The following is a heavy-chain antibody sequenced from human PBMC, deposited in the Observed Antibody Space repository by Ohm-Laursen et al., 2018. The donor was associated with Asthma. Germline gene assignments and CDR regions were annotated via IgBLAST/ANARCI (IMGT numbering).Heavy chain of an antibody. CDR1: GFTVSTKF. V-gene: IGHV3-53*01. CDR3: AISLTTPGAFDI. J-gene: IGHJ3*02. Sequence: SLRLSCAASGFTVSTKFMIWVRQAPGKGLDWVSVIFGSTGTNYADSVKGRLTISRDNSKNTIYLQMNSLRAEDTAVYYCAISLTTPGAFDIWGQGTMITVSS. D-gene: IGHD1/OR15-1a*01. CDR2: IFGSTGT.